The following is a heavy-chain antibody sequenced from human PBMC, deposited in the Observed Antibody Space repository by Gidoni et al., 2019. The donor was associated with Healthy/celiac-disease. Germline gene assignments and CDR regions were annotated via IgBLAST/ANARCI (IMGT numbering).Heavy chain of an antibody. V-gene: IGHV4-34*01. CDR3: ARWGTIFGYGMDV. CDR2: INHSVST. J-gene: IGHJ6*02. CDR1: GGSFSGYY. D-gene: IGHD3-3*01. Sequence: QVQLQQWGAGLLKPSETLSLTCAVYGGSFSGYYWSWIRQPPGKGLEWIGEINHSVSTNYNPALKSRVTISVDTSKNQFSLKLSSVTAADTAVYYCARWGTIFGYGMDVWGQGTTVTVSS.